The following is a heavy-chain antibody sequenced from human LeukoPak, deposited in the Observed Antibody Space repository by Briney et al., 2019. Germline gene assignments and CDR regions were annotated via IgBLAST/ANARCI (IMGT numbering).Heavy chain of an antibody. CDR2: IWDGGNKK. CDR1: GFTFSHYG. Sequence: VGCLRLSCAASGFTFSHYGMHWVRQAPGKGLEWVALIWDGGNKKSPADTVKGRFTISRDNSKKTLYLQINSLRAEDTPVYYCARDFGTTVTTFGAVDIWGQGTKVIVSS. J-gene: IGHJ3*02. V-gene: IGHV3-33*01. D-gene: IGHD4-17*01. CDR3: ARDFGTTVTTFGAVDI.